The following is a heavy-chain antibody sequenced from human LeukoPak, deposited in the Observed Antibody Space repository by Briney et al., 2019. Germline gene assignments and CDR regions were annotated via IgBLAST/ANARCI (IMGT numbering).Heavy chain of an antibody. D-gene: IGHD5-18*01. V-gene: IGHV3-53*01. J-gene: IGHJ4*02. Sequence: PGGSLRLSCAASGFTVSSNYMSWVRQAPGKGLEWVSVIYSGGSTYYADSVKGRFTISRDNSKNTLYLQMNSLRAEDTAVYYCARQPEGTWIQLFDYWGQGTLVTVSS. CDR2: IYSGGST. CDR3: ARQPEGTWIQLFDY. CDR1: GFTVSSNY.